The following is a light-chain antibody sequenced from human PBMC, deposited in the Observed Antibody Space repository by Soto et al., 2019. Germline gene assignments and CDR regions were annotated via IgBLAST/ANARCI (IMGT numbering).Light chain of an antibody. CDR3: QQHDILPIT. J-gene: IGKJ5*01. CDR1: QSVSNRY. V-gene: IGKV3-20*01. CDR2: GAS. Sequence: EIVLTQSPGTLSLSPGERATLSCWASQSVSNRYLAWYQQKPGQAPRLLIYGASSRATGIPDRFSGAGSGTDFTLTISRLEPEDFALYYCQQHDILPITFGQGTRLEIK.